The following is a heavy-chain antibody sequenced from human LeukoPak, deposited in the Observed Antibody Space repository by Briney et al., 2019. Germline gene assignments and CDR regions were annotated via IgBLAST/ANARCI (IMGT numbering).Heavy chain of an antibody. Sequence: GGSLRLSCAASGFIFSNAWMNWVRQAPGKGLEWVGRIKSETDGGTTDYAAPVKGRFAISRDDSKNTLYLQMNSLKTEDTAVYYCTTAPPAWIQLWTVDYWGQGTLVTVSS. D-gene: IGHD5-18*01. J-gene: IGHJ4*02. CDR1: GFIFSNAW. CDR3: TTAPPAWIQLWTVDY. V-gene: IGHV3-15*07. CDR2: IKSETDGGTT.